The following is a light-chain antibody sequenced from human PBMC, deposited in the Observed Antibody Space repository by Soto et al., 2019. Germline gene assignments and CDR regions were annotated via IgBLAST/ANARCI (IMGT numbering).Light chain of an antibody. J-gene: IGKJ5*01. CDR2: SAS. CDR1: QSDSSSY. CDR3: QQYGSSPPIT. Sequence: EIVLTQSPGTLSLSPGERATLSCRASQSDSSSYLAWYQQKPGQAPRLLIYSASSRATGIPDRFSGSGSGTDFTLTISRLEPEDFAVYYCQQYGSSPPITFGQGTRLEIK. V-gene: IGKV3-20*01.